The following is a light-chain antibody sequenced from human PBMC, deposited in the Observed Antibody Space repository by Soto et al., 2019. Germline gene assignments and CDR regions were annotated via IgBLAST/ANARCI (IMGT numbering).Light chain of an antibody. J-gene: IGKJ1*01. Sequence: EIVMTQSPATLSVSPGERATLSCRASQSVSSNLAWYQQKPGQAPRLLIYGASTRATGIPARFSGSGSGTEFTLTISSLQSEDFAVYYCQQYPFGQGTKVEIK. CDR2: GAS. V-gene: IGKV3-15*01. CDR1: QSVSSN. CDR3: QQYP.